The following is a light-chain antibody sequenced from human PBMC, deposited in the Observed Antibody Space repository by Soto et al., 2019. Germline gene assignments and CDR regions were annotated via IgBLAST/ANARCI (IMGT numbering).Light chain of an antibody. CDR3: QQYNNWPPGYT. Sequence: ETAMTQSPATLSVSPGERATLSCRASQSVSSNLAWYQQKPGQPPRLLIYDISTRATGIPTRFSGSGSGTEFTLTISSLQSEDSAVYFCQQYNNWPPGYTFGQGT. CDR2: DIS. J-gene: IGKJ2*01. CDR1: QSVSSN. V-gene: IGKV3D-15*01.